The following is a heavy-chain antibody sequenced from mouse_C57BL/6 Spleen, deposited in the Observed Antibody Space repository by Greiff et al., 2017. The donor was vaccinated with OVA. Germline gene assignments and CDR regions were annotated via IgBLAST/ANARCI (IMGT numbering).Heavy chain of an antibody. CDR2: IYPGDGDT. D-gene: IGHD1-1*01. V-gene: IGHV1-82*01. CDR1: GYAFSSSW. CDR3: ARSDYYGTHY. Sequence: QVQLQQSGPELVKPGASVKISCKASGYAFSSSWMNWVKQRPGKGLEWIGRIYPGDGDTNYNGKFKGKATLTADKSSSTAYMQLSSLTSEDSAVYFCARSDYYGTHYWGQGTTLTVSS. J-gene: IGHJ2*01.